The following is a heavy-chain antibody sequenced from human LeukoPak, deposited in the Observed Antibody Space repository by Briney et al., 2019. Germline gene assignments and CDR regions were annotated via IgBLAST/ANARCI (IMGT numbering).Heavy chain of an antibody. Sequence: SETLSLTCTVSGGSISSSSYYWGWIRQPPGTGLEWIGSIYYSGSTYYNPSLKTRVTVSLDTSKNQFSLNLISVTAADTAVYYCARSPQGTATTANWLDPWGQGTLVTVSS. J-gene: IGHJ5*02. CDR1: GGSISSSSYY. CDR3: ARSPQGTATTANWLDP. CDR2: IYYSGST. V-gene: IGHV4-39*07. D-gene: IGHD4-17*01.